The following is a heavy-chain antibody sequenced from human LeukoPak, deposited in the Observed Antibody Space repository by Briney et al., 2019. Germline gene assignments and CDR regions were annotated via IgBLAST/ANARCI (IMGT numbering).Heavy chain of an antibody. CDR2: ISSSGSTI. Sequence: GGSLRLSCAASGFTFSDYYMSWIRQAPGKGLEWVSYISSSGSTIYYADSVKGRFTISRDNAKNPLYLQMNSLRAEDTAVYYCARVVPRAYYFDYWGQGTLVTVSS. CDR3: ARVVPRAYYFDY. CDR1: GFTFSDYY. D-gene: IGHD2-2*01. V-gene: IGHV3-11*01. J-gene: IGHJ4*02.